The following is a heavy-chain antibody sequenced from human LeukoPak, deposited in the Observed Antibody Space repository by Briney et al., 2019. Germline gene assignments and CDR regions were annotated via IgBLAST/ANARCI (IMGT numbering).Heavy chain of an antibody. CDR1: GFTFSSYW. CDR2: ANGDGSDT. CDR3: SRSATGGFFDS. Sequence: RPGRSLRLSCAASGFTFSSYWMHWVSQGPGKGLVWVSRANGDGSDTSYADSVKGRFTISRDNAKNTLYLQMNSLRAEDTAVYYCSRSATGGFFDSWGQGTLVTVSS. J-gene: IGHJ4*02. D-gene: IGHD2-15*01. V-gene: IGHV3-74*01.